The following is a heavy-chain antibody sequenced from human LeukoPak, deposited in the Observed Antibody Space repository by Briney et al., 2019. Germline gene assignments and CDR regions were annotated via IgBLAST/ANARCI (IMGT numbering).Heavy chain of an antibody. Sequence: GGSLRLSCAASGFTFSSYAMSWVRQAPGRGLEWVSAISGSGGSTYYADSVKGRFTISRDNSKNTLYLQMNSLRAEDTALYYCAKDPLYDYEDWFDPWGQGTLVTVSS. J-gene: IGHJ5*02. D-gene: IGHD3-3*01. V-gene: IGHV3-23*01. CDR1: GFTFSSYA. CDR3: AKDPLYDYEDWFDP. CDR2: ISGSGGST.